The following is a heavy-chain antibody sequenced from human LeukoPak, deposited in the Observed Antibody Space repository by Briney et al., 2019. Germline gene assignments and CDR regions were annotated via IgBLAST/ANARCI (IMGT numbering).Heavy chain of an antibody. CDR2: IYTIGGT. CDR3: ARDLRDGLQDHFDY. CDR1: GGSISSGSYY. D-gene: IGHD5-24*01. J-gene: IGHJ4*02. V-gene: IGHV4-61*02. Sequence: SQTLSLTCTVPGGSISSGSYYWSWIRQPAGKGLEWIGRIYTIGGTNYNPSLKGRVTLSVDMSTAQFSWKLSSGTPRATAVVICARDLRDGLQDHFDYWGQGTLVTVSS.